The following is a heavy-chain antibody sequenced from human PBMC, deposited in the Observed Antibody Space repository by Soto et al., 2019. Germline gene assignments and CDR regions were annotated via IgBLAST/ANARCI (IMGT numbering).Heavy chain of an antibody. V-gene: IGHV4-31*03. D-gene: IGHD4-4*01. Sequence: SSETLSLTCTVSGGSISSGGHYWNWIRQHPGKGLEWIGYIYYSGSTYYNPSLKSRVTISVDTSKNQFSLNLSSVTAADTAVYYCARDQAYDYTSPGDYYYYGMDVWGQGTTVTVSS. CDR2: IYYSGST. J-gene: IGHJ6*02. CDR1: GGSISSGGHY. CDR3: ARDQAYDYTSPGDYYYYGMDV.